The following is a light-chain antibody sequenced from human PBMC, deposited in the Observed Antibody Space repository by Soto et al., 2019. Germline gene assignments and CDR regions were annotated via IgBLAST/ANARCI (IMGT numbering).Light chain of an antibody. CDR3: SSYTNGNTLVV. V-gene: IGLV2-14*03. CDR2: DVN. CDR1: SSDIDDYGF. J-gene: IGLJ2*01. Sequence: QSALTQPASVSGSPGQSISISCTGSSSDIDDYGFISWFQQHPGKAPKVVIYDVNNRPSGVSNRFSGSKSGNTASLTISGLQAQDEADYFCSSYTNGNTLVVFGGGTKLTVL.